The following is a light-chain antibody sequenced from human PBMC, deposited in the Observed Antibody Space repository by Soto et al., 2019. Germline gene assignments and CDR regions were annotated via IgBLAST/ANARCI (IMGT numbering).Light chain of an antibody. CDR1: SSDVGGYNY. CDR2: EVS. J-gene: IGLJ2*01. Sequence: QSALTQPASVSGSPGQSITISCTGTSSDVGGYNYVSWYQQHPGKAPKLMIYEVSNRPSGVSNRFSGSKSGNTASLTISGLHAEDEADYYCSSYTSSSTLLVFDGGTKLTVL. CDR3: SSYTSSSTLLV. V-gene: IGLV2-14*01.